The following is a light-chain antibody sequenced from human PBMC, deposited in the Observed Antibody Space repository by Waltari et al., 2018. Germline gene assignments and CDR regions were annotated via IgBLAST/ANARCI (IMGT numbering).Light chain of an antibody. CDR1: QSLSSN. CDR2: DAS. V-gene: IGKV3-11*01. Sequence: EIVLTQSPATLSLSPGARATFSCKASQSLSSNLAWYQHKPGQAPRLLIYDASNRATGIPARFSGSGSGTDFTLTISSLEPEDFAVYFCQQRSNWPPYTFGQGTKLEIK. J-gene: IGKJ2*01. CDR3: QQRSNWPPYT.